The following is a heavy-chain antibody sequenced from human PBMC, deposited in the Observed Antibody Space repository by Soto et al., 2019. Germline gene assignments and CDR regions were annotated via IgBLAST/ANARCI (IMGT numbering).Heavy chain of an antibody. V-gene: IGHV1-69*01. CDR2: IIPIFGTA. CDR3: ARPGDTAMVERWDFDY. J-gene: IGHJ4*02. Sequence: QVQLVQSGAEVKKPGSSVKVSCKASGGTFSSYAISWVRQAPGQGLEWMGGIIPIFGTANYAQKFQGRVTITADESTGTAYKELSRLRSEDTAVYYCARPGDTAMVERWDFDYWGQGTLVTVSS. D-gene: IGHD5-18*01. CDR1: GGTFSSYA.